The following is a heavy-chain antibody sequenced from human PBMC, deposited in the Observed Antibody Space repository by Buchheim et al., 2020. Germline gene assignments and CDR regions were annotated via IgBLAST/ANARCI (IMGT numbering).Heavy chain of an antibody. Sequence: EVQLVDSGGGLVQPGESLRLSCAASGFSFSGYAMSWVRQAPGKGLEWVSSISGSGATTFNEDSVKGRFTISRDNSKNMLYLQMNSLRAEDTAVYFCAKGSRGYTNYYFDYWGQGTL. CDR1: GFSFSGYA. V-gene: IGHV3-23*04. D-gene: IGHD4-11*01. CDR3: AKGSRGYTNYYFDY. J-gene: IGHJ4*02. CDR2: ISGSGATT.